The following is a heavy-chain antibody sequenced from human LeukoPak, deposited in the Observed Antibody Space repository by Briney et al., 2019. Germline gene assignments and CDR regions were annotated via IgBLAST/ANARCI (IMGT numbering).Heavy chain of an antibody. CDR2: ISSSSSPI. J-gene: IGHJ4*02. Sequence: PGGSLRLSCAASEFSVGSNYMTWVRQAPGKGLEWVSYISSSSSPIYYADSVKGRFTISRDNAKNSLYLEMNSLRAEDTAVYYCASGGLYCSSTSCYWHYWGQGTLVIVSS. V-gene: IGHV3-48*04. CDR1: EFSVGSNY. CDR3: ASGGLYCSSTSCYWHY. D-gene: IGHD2-2*01.